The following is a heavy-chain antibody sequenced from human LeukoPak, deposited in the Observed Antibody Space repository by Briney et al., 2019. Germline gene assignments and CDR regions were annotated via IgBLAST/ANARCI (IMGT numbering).Heavy chain of an antibody. J-gene: IGHJ5*02. D-gene: IGHD3-3*01. CDR2: ISGSGGST. Sequence: PGGSLRLSCAAPGFTFSSYAMSWVRQAPGKGLEWVSAISGSGGSTYYADSVKGRFTISRDNSKNTLYLQMNSLRAEDTAVYYCAKGAITIFGVVIATNWFDPWGQGTLVTVSS. V-gene: IGHV3-23*01. CDR1: GFTFSSYA. CDR3: AKGAITIFGVVIATNWFDP.